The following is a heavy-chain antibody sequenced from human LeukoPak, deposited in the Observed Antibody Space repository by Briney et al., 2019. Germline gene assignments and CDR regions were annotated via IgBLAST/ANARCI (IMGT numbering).Heavy chain of an antibody. J-gene: IGHJ4*02. CDR1: GFTYISYA. Sequence: GGSLRLSCAASGFTYISYAMGWVRQAPGKGLEWVSGISGSGGSTYYADSVKGRFTISRDNSKNTLYLQMNSLRAEDTAVYYCAKALRAYYFDYWGQGTLVTVSS. CDR2: ISGSGGST. V-gene: IGHV3-23*01. CDR3: AKALRAYYFDY.